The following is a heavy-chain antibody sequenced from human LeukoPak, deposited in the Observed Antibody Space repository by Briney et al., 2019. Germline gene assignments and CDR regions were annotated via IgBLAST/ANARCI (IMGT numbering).Heavy chain of an antibody. J-gene: IGHJ1*01. CDR1: GFTFSSYS. CDR3: ARSDPQYYYDSSGYSYPLEFFQH. D-gene: IGHD3-22*01. V-gene: IGHV3-21*01. CDR2: IRSSSSYI. Sequence: PGGSLRLSCAASGFTFSSYSMNWVRQAPGKGLEWVSSIRSSSSYIYYADSVKGRFTISRDNAKNSLYLQMNSLRGEDTAVYYCARSDPQYYYDSSGYSYPLEFFQHWGQGTLVTVSS.